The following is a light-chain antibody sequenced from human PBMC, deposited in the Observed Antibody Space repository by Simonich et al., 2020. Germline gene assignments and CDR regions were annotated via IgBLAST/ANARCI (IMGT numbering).Light chain of an antibody. J-gene: IGKJ1*01. V-gene: IGKV1-13*02. CDR2: DAS. CDR3: QQFNSYPRT. CDR1: QGISSA. Sequence: AIHLTQSPSSLSASVGDRVTITCRASQGISSALARYKQKPGKAPKLLIYDASSLESGVPSRFSGSGSGTDFTLTISSMQPEDFATDYCQQFNSYPRTFGQGTKVEIK.